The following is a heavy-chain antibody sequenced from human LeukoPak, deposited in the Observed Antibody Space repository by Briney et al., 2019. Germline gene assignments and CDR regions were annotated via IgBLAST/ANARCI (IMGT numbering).Heavy chain of an antibody. CDR3: ARDMEQWLVQDWYFDL. Sequence: GTSLRLSCAASGLTFKNYGMHWVRQAPGKGLEWVSIIYYDGRDKYYADSVKGRFIISRDNSKNTLYLQMNILRAEDTAVYYCARDMEQWLVQDWYFDLWGRGTLVTVSS. CDR2: IYYDGRDK. CDR1: GLTFKNYG. V-gene: IGHV3-33*01. D-gene: IGHD6-19*01. J-gene: IGHJ2*01.